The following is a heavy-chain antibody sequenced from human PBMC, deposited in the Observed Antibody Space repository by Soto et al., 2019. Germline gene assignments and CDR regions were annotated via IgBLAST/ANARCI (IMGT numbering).Heavy chain of an antibody. CDR2: FDPEDGET. J-gene: IGHJ4*02. Sequence: ASVKVYCKVSGYTLTELSMHWVRQAPGKGLEWMGGFDPEDGETIYAQKFQGRVTMTEDTSTDTAYMELSSLRSEDTAVFFFSSYILHSGYHYFSAQRSLVTGSS. D-gene: IGHD5-12*01. CDR1: GYTLTELS. CDR3: SSYILHSGYHYF. V-gene: IGHV1-24*01.